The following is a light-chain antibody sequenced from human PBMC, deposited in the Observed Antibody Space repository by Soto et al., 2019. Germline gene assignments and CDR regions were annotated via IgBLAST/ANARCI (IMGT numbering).Light chain of an antibody. V-gene: IGKV1-5*01. J-gene: IGKJ1*01. CDR1: QSISSW. Sequence: DIQMTQSPSTLSASVGDRVTITCRASQSISSWLAWYQQKPGKAPKLLICDASSLESGVPSRFSGSGSGTEFTLTIRSLQPDDFATYYCQQSSMFGQGTKVEIK. CDR2: DAS. CDR3: QQSSM.